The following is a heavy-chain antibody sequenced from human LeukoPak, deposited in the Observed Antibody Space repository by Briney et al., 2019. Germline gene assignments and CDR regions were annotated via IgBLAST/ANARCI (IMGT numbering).Heavy chain of an antibody. CDR3: AKETYSSGWYPYFDY. D-gene: IGHD6-19*01. J-gene: IGHJ4*02. V-gene: IGHV3-23*01. CDR2: ISGSGGST. CDR1: GFTFSSYA. Sequence: PGGSLRLSCVASGFTFSSYAMSWVRQAPGKGLEWVSGISGSGGSTYYADSVKGRFTISRDNSKNTLCLQMNSLRAEDTAVYYCAKETYSSGWYPYFDYWGQGTLVTVSS.